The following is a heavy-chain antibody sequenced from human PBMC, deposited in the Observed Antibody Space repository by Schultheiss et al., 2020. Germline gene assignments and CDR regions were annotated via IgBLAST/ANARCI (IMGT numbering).Heavy chain of an antibody. D-gene: IGHD2-15*01. CDR2: ISSSGGST. J-gene: IGHJ5*02. CDR3: ARLEYCSGGSCYSLDL. V-gene: IGHV3-48*03. Sequence: GGSLRLSCVASGFTFNGYEMNWIRQAPGKGLEWVSYISSSGGSTHYADSVKGRFIISRDNAYNSVTLQMTSLRAEDTATYYCARLEYCSGGSCYSLDLWGQGTLVTVSS. CDR1: GFTFNGYE.